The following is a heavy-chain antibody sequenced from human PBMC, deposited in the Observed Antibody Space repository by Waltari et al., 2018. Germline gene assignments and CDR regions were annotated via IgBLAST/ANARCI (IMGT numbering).Heavy chain of an antibody. CDR2: VYNFGSS. J-gene: IGHJ4*02. Sequence: QVQLQESGPGLVKPSETLSLPCAVPGDSITSASYWGWPRQPPGKGLEWIGYVYNFGSSSYNPSLKSRVTMSVDTSKRQFSLNLSSVTAADTAIYYCARHESAHYGGFDSWGRGTLVTVSA. D-gene: IGHD4-17*01. CDR3: ARHESAHYGGFDS. V-gene: IGHV4-38-2*01. CDR1: GDSITSASY.